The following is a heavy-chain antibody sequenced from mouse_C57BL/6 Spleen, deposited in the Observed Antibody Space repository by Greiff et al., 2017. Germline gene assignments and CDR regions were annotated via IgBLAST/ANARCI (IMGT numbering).Heavy chain of an antibody. D-gene: IGHD4-1*02. CDR1: GYSFTSYY. CDR3: ARWAQLGGYFDY. Sequence: QVQLQQSGPELVKPGASVKISCKASGYSFTSYYIHWVKQRPGQGLEWIGWIYPGSGNTKYNEKFKGKATLTADTSSTTAYMQRSSLTSEDSAVYYCARWAQLGGYFDYWGQGTTLTVSS. V-gene: IGHV1-66*01. J-gene: IGHJ2*01. CDR2: IYPGSGNT.